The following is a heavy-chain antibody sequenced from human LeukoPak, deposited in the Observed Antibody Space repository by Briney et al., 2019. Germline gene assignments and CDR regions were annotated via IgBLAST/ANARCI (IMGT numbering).Heavy chain of an antibody. CDR2: ISSGGSTI. J-gene: IGHJ4*02. V-gene: IGHV3-48*03. D-gene: IGHD3-22*01. CDR1: GFTFSSYE. CDR3: AREGSFRSSGYYSLFDY. Sequence: GGSLRLSCSTSGFTFSSYEMNWVRQAPGQGLEWVSYISSGGSTIHYADSVKGRFTISRDNAKNSLYLQMNSLRAEDTAVYYCAREGSFRSSGYYSLFDYWGQGTLVTVSS.